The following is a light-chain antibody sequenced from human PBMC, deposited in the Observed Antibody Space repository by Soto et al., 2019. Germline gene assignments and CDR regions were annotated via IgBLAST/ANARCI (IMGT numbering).Light chain of an antibody. Sequence: EILMTQSPATLSLSPGERATLSRRASQTVRNNYLAWYQQKPGQAPRLLISGASSRATGIPDRFTGSGSGTDFTLTISRLEPEDFAVYYCQQYGSSPRTFGQGTKVDIK. CDR2: GAS. J-gene: IGKJ1*01. CDR1: QTVRNNY. CDR3: QQYGSSPRT. V-gene: IGKV3-20*01.